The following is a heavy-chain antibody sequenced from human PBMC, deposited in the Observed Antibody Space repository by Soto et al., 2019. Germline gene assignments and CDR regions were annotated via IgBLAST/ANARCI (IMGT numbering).Heavy chain of an antibody. CDR1: VGSSSAYY. Sequence: PPQTLSLTCAFSVGSSSAYYWSWIRQRPGNGLDPPGEISRSGSATYNPSLKGRATMSVDTSKNQISLSVTSVTAADTALYYCARGALMTYYYNSNSRDRGYFDFWGQGTLVTVSS. CDR3: ARGALMTYYYNSNSRDRGYFDF. V-gene: IGHV4-34*01. CDR2: ISRSGSA. D-gene: IGHD3-10*01. J-gene: IGHJ4*02.